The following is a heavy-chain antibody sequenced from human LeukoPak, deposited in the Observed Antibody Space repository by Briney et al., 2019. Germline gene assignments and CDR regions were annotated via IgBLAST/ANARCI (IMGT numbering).Heavy chain of an antibody. CDR2: ISSSSTI. J-gene: IGHJ5*02. V-gene: IGHV3-48*01. Sequence: GGSLRLSCAASGFTFSSYSMNWVRQAPGKGLEWVSYISSSSTIYYADSVKGRFTISRDNAKNSLYLQMNSLRAEDTAVYYCARRPYSLGWFDPWGQGTLVTVSS. CDR3: ARRPYSLGWFDP. CDR1: GFTFSSYS. D-gene: IGHD3-16*02.